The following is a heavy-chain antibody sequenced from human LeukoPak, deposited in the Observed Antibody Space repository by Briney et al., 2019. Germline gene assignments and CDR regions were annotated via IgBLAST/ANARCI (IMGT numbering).Heavy chain of an antibody. D-gene: IGHD2-21*01. CDR2: MYGGGET. Sequence: GGSLRLSCAASGFIVSSSYMNWVRQAPGKGLEWVSVMYGGGETYYADSVKGRFTISRDMSKNTLYLQMNSLRVEDTAVYYCAKGAPAYRNGMDVWGQGTTVTVSS. J-gene: IGHJ6*02. V-gene: IGHV3-66*01. CDR1: GFIVSSSY. CDR3: AKGAPAYRNGMDV.